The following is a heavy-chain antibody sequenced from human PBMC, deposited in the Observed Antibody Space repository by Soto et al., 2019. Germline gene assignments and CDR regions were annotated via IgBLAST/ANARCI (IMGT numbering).Heavy chain of an antibody. CDR2: IKQDGSEK. CDR1: GFTFSSYW. D-gene: IGHD2-15*01. CDR3: ARRYCSGGTCYGYFDC. J-gene: IGHJ4*02. Sequence: GGSLRLSCVASGFTFSSYWMSWVRQAPGKGLEWVANIKQDGSEKYYVDSVKGRFTISRDNAKNSLYLQMNSLRAEDTAVYYCARRYCSGGTCYGYFDCWGQGTLVTVSS. V-gene: IGHV3-7*01.